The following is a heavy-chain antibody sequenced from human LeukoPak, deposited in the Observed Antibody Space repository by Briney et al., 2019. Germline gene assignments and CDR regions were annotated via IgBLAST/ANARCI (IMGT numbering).Heavy chain of an antibody. Sequence: GGYLSFSCAASGFTFSYYYMSWIRQAPGKGLEWVSYISSSGSTIYYADSVKGRFTSSRDNAKNSLYLQMNSLRAEDTAVYYCASANYGTYYYYYYMDVWGKGTTVTVSS. CDR2: ISSSGSTI. J-gene: IGHJ6*03. CDR1: GFTFSYYY. CDR3: ASANYGTYYYYYYMDV. V-gene: IGHV3-11*04. D-gene: IGHD3-16*01.